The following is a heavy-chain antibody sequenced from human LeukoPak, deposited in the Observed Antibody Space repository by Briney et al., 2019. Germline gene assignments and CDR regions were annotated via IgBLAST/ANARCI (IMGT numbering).Heavy chain of an antibody. V-gene: IGHV4-34*01. Sequence: SETLSLTCAVYGGSYSAYSWSWIRQPPGKGLEWIGEINRSGSTNSNPSLKSRVTISVDTSKNQFSLKLSPVTAADTAVYYCARVHYGDYAEYFQHWGQGTLVTVSS. D-gene: IGHD4-17*01. CDR1: GGSYSAYS. CDR2: INRSGST. J-gene: IGHJ1*01. CDR3: ARVHYGDYAEYFQH.